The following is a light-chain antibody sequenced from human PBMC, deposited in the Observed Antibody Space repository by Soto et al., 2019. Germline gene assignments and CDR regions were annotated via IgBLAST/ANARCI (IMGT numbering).Light chain of an antibody. Sequence: DIQMTQSPSSLSASVGDRVTITCRASQSISTYLNWYQQNPGKAPKLLIYAASSLQSGVPSRFSGSTSGTDFTLTISSLQPEDFATYYCQQSYSTPTFGQGTKVEVK. CDR2: AAS. CDR3: QQSYSTPT. J-gene: IGKJ1*01. V-gene: IGKV1-39*01. CDR1: QSISTY.